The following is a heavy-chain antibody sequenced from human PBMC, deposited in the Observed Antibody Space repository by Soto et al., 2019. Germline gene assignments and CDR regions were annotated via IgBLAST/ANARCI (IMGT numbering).Heavy chain of an antibody. V-gene: IGHV4-59*01. Sequence: TSETLSLTCTVSGGSISSYYWSWIRQPPGKGLEWIGYIYYSGSTNYNPSLKSRVTISVDTSKNQFSLKLSSVTAADTAVYYCVGGGDIAAAGPYFDYWGQGTLVTVSS. D-gene: IGHD6-13*01. CDR2: IYYSGST. CDR1: GGSISSYY. J-gene: IGHJ4*02. CDR3: VGGGDIAAAGPYFDY.